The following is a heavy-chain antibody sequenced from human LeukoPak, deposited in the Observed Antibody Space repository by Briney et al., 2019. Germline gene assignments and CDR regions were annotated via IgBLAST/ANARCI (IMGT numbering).Heavy chain of an antibody. Sequence: SETLSLTCTVSGGSISSSSYYWGWIRQPPGKGLEWIGSIYYSGSTYYNPSLKSRVTISVDTSKNQFSLKLSSVTAADTAVSYCARADYGDVGAYSFDYWGQGTLVTVSS. CDR2: IYYSGST. CDR3: ARADYGDVGAYSFDY. V-gene: IGHV4-39*01. CDR1: GGSISSSSYY. D-gene: IGHD4-17*01. J-gene: IGHJ4*02.